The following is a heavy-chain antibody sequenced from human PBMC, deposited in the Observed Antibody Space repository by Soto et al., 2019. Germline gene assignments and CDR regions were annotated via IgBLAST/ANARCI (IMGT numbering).Heavy chain of an antibody. Sequence: ASVKVSCKASGYTFTGYYIHWVRQAPGQGLEWMGGINPNSGASNYAQKFQGRVTMTRDTSISTAYMELSRLTSDDTAVYYCARYCSSTSCQFDPWGQGTLV. J-gene: IGHJ5*02. CDR3: ARYCSSTSCQFDP. D-gene: IGHD2-2*01. CDR2: INPNSGAS. CDR1: GYTFTGYY. V-gene: IGHV1-2*02.